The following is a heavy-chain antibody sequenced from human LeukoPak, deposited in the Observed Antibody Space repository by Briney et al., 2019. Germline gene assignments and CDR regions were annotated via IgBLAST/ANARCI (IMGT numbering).Heavy chain of an antibody. Sequence: PGGSLRLSCAASGFTFDDYAMHWVRQVPGKGLEWVSGISWNSGLIDYADSVKGRFSISRDNAKNSLYLQMNSLKAEDTALYYCAKERSSAIDYWGQGTLVTVSS. D-gene: IGHD2-15*01. J-gene: IGHJ4*02. CDR2: ISWNSGLI. V-gene: IGHV3-9*01. CDR1: GFTFDDYA. CDR3: AKERSSAIDY.